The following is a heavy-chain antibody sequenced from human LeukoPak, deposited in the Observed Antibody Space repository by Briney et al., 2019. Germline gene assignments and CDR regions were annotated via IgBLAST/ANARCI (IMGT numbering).Heavy chain of an antibody. J-gene: IGHJ4*02. Sequence: ASVKLSCKASGYTFTSYGISWVREAPGQGLERMGWISAYNDNTNCAQKLQGRVTMTTDTSTSTAYMELRSLRSDDTAVYYCARVHYDILSGYFYFDYWGQGTLVTVSS. CDR1: GYTFTSYG. D-gene: IGHD3-9*01. V-gene: IGHV1-18*01. CDR2: ISAYNDNT. CDR3: ARVHYDILSGYFYFDY.